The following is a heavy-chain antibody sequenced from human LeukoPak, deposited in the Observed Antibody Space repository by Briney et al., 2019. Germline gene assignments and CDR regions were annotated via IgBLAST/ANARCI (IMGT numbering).Heavy chain of an antibody. CDR1: GFTFSSYW. J-gene: IGHJ4*02. Sequence: GGSLRLSCAASGFTFSSYWMSWVRQAPGKGLEWVANIKQDGSEKYYVDSVKGRFTISRDNAKNSLYLQMNSLRAEDTAVYYCARGIVDTTMVRVRAYLDYWGQGTLVTVSS. CDR2: IKQDGSEK. D-gene: IGHD5-18*01. V-gene: IGHV3-7*01. CDR3: ARGIVDTTMVRVRAYLDY.